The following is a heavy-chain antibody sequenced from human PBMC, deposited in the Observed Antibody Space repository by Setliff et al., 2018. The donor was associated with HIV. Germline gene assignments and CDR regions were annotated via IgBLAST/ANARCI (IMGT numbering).Heavy chain of an antibody. CDR1: GGSFSGYY. CDR3: ARRRETIVVVIGIPNWYFDL. D-gene: IGHD2-21*01. V-gene: IGHV4-34*01. CDR2: INHSGST. Sequence: SETLSLTCAVYGGSFSGYYWSWIRQPPGKGLEWIGEINHSGSTNYNPSLKSRVTISVDTSKNQFSLRLSSVTAADSAVYYCARRRETIVVVIGIPNWYFDLWGRGTLVTVSS. J-gene: IGHJ2*01.